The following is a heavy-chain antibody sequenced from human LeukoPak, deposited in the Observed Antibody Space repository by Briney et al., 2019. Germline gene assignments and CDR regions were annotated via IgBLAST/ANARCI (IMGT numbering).Heavy chain of an antibody. J-gene: IGHJ6*03. D-gene: IGHD6-25*01. CDR1: GFTFSSYG. V-gene: IGHV3-30*02. CDR2: IRYDGSNK. CDR3: AKGVEQRYYYYYMDV. Sequence: GGSLSLSCAASGFTFSSYGMHWVRQAPGKGLEWVAFIRYDGSNKYYADSVKGRFTISRDNSKNTLYLQMNSLRAEDTAVYYCAKGVEQRYYYYYMDVRWKGTTVTVSS.